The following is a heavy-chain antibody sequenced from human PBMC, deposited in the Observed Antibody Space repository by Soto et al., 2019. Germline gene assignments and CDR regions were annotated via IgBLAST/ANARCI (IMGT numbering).Heavy chain of an antibody. CDR3: ARSRGISSGSYYDYYYGMDV. CDR1: GGTFSSYA. D-gene: IGHD3-22*01. CDR2: IIPIFGTA. J-gene: IGHJ6*02. Sequence: SVKVSCKASGGTFSSYAISWVRQAPGQGLEWMGGIIPIFGTANYAQKFQGRVTITADESTSTAYMELSSLRSEDTAVYYCARSRGISSGSYYDYYYGMDVWGQGTTVTVSS. V-gene: IGHV1-69*13.